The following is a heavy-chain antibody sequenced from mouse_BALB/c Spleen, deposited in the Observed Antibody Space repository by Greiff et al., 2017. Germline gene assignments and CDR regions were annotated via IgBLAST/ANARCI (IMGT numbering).Heavy chain of an antibody. Sequence: QVQLQQPGAELVKPGTSVKLSCKASGYNFTSYWINWVKLRPGQGLEWIGDIYPGSGSTNYNEKFKSKATLTVDTSSSTAYMQLSSLASEDSALYYCARGNLDYWGQGTTLTVSS. CDR1: GYNFTSYW. CDR3: ARGNLDY. D-gene: IGHD2-1*01. CDR2: IYPGSGST. V-gene: IGHV1-55*01. J-gene: IGHJ2*01.